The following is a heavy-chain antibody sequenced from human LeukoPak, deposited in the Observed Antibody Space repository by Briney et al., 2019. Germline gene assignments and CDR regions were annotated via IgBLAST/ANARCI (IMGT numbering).Heavy chain of an antibody. CDR1: GFTFSSYG. Sequence: GGSLRLSCAASGFTFSSYGMHWVRQAPGKGLEWVSSISSSSSYIYYADSVKGRFTISRDNAKNSLYLQMNSLRAEDTAVYYCARDFLLSATGLFDYWGQGTLVTVSS. CDR2: ISSSSSYI. D-gene: IGHD1-1*01. V-gene: IGHV3-21*01. J-gene: IGHJ4*02. CDR3: ARDFLLSATGLFDY.